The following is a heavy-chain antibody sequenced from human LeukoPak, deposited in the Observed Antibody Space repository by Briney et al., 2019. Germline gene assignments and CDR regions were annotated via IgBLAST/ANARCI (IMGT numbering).Heavy chain of an antibody. Sequence: SETLSLTCTVSGGSISSYYWSWIRQPPGKGLEWIGYIYYSGSINYNPSLKSRVTISVDTSKNQFSLKLSSVTAADTAVYYCARDLYYYDSSGYSPVDNWFDPWGQGTLVTVSS. CDR1: GGSISSYY. V-gene: IGHV4-59*01. D-gene: IGHD3-22*01. CDR3: ARDLYYYDSSGYSPVDNWFDP. CDR2: IYYSGSI. J-gene: IGHJ5*02.